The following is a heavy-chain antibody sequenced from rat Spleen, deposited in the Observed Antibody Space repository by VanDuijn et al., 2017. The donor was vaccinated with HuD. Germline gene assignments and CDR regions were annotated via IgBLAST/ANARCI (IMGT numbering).Heavy chain of an antibody. CDR1: GFTFSDFY. V-gene: IGHV5-29*01. CDR3: DRAGYLREWYVDF. D-gene: IGHD2-2*01. Sequence: EVQLVESDGGLVQPGRSLKLSCAASGFTFSDFYMAWVRQAPTTGLEWVATISYDDRSTYYRDSVKGRFTITRDNTKNTLYLQRDNLRSEDTATYYWDRAGYLREWYVDFWGPGTMVTVSS. CDR2: ISYDDRST. J-gene: IGHJ1*01.